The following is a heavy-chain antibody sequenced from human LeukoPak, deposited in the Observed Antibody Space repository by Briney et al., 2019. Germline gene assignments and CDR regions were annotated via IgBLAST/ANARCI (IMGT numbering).Heavy chain of an antibody. V-gene: IGHV4-38-2*02. Sequence: SETLSLTCTVSGYPISSGYYWGWIRQPPGKGLEWIGSIYHSGSTYYNPSLKSRVTISVDTSKNQFSLKLSSVTAADTAVYYCARDRGSRSSGWDFDYWGQGTLVTVSS. CDR3: ARDRGSRSSGWDFDY. CDR2: IYHSGST. CDR1: GYPISSGYY. J-gene: IGHJ4*02. D-gene: IGHD6-19*01.